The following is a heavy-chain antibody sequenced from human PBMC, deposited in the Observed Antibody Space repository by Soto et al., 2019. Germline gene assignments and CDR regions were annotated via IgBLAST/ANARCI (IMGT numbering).Heavy chain of an antibody. Sequence: QVQLVQSGAEVKKPGASVKVSCKASGYTFTIYYMHWVRQAPGQGLEWMGWINPDSGGTKYAQNFQGGVTMTRDTSISTVYMELSRLRSDDTAVYYCAREIRSGYYKYWYFDLWGRGTLVTVSS. D-gene: IGHD3-3*01. CDR1: GYTFTIYY. CDR3: AREIRSGYYKYWYFDL. J-gene: IGHJ2*01. CDR2: INPDSGGT. V-gene: IGHV1-2*02.